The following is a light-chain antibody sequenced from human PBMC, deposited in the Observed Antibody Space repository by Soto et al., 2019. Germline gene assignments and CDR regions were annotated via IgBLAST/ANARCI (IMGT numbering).Light chain of an antibody. Sequence: DIQMTQSPSTLSASVGDRAIITCRASQSISTWVAWYQQKPGKAPKLLISKASSLESGVPSRFSGSGSGTEFTLTISSLQPDDFATSYCQQYDNFLSFGGGTKVDIK. CDR2: KAS. CDR1: QSISTW. J-gene: IGKJ4*01. V-gene: IGKV1-5*03. CDR3: QQYDNFLS.